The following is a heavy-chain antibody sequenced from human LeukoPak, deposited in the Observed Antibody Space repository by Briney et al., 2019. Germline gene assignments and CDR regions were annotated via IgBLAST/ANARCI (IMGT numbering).Heavy chain of an antibody. D-gene: IGHD2-15*01. CDR3: AKENQYCSGGSCYSNWFDT. CDR1: GFTFSSYA. Sequence: PGGSLRLSCAASGFTFSSYAMSWVRQAPGKGLEWVSAISGSGGSTYYADSVKGRFTISRDNSKNTLYLQMNSLRAEDTAVYYCAKENQYCSGGSCYSNWFDTWGQGTLVTVSS. CDR2: ISGSGGST. J-gene: IGHJ5*02. V-gene: IGHV3-23*01.